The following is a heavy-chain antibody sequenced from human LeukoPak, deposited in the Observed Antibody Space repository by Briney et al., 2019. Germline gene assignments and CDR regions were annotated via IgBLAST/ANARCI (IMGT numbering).Heavy chain of an antibody. CDR3: ARSRELLDFDT. J-gene: IGHJ4*02. CDR1: GYTFSDYT. D-gene: IGHD3-10*01. V-gene: IGHV1-2*02. Sequence: ASVKVSCKTSGYTFSDYTIHWVRQAPGQGLEWMGWINPSSNATNYAQRFEGRVSLTRDTSISTADMVLTSLTSDDTSVYYCARSRELLDFDTWGQGTLVSVSS. CDR2: INPSSNAT.